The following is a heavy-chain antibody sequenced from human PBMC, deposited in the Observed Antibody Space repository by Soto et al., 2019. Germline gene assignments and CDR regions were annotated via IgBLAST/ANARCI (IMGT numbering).Heavy chain of an antibody. D-gene: IGHD3-10*01. V-gene: IGHV3-23*01. CDR2: ISGSGGST. CDR1: GFTCSSYA. J-gene: IGHJ4*02. Sequence: PGGSLRLSCAASGFTCSSYAMSWVRQAPGKGLEWVSAISGSGGSTYYADSVKGRFTISRDNSKNTLYLQMNSLRAEDTAVYYCAKDLNSERATVLLWFGELSEWGQGTLVTVSS. CDR3: AKDLNSERATVLLWFGELSE.